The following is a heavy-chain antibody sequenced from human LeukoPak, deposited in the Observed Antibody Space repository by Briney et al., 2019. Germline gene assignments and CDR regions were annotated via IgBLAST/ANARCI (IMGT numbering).Heavy chain of an antibody. CDR1: GFTFSDYW. J-gene: IGHJ6*03. V-gene: IGHV3-21*01. CDR2: ISSSSSYI. D-gene: IGHD2-15*01. CDR3: ARDYCSGGSCYSFYYYYYMDV. Sequence: GGSLRLSCAASGFTFSDYWMNWVRQAPGKGLEWVSSISSSSSYIYYADSVKGRFTISRDNAKNSLYLQMNSLRAEDTAVYYCARDYCSGGSCYSFYYYYYMDVWGKGTTVTVSS.